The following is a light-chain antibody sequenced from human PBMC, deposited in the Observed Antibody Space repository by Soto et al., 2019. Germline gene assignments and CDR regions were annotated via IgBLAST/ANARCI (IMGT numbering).Light chain of an antibody. CDR3: QERSNWGFT. Sequence: EIVLTQSPATLSLSPGERATLSCRASQSVSSYLAWYQQKPGQAPRLLIYDASNRATGIPARFSGSGSGTDCTLTITSLEAEEFAVYYCQERSNWGFTFGPRTKVDIK. CDR2: DAS. J-gene: IGKJ3*01. V-gene: IGKV3-11*01. CDR1: QSVSSY.